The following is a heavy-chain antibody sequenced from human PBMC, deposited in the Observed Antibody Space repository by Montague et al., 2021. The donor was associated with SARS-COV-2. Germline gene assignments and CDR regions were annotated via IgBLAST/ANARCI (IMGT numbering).Heavy chain of an antibody. J-gene: IGHJ6*02. CDR3: ARDSRTSGWGYWYHGLDV. D-gene: IGHD6-19*01. Sequence: SETLSLTCAVSGDSINSEHWWSWVRQPPGKGLEWIVETHQWGGTNYNPSLRSRVSIFLDKSKNQFSLKLTSVTAADTAVYYCARDSRTSGWGYWYHGLDVWGQGTTVIDSS. CDR1: GDSINSEHW. V-gene: IGHV4-4*02. CDR2: THQWGGT.